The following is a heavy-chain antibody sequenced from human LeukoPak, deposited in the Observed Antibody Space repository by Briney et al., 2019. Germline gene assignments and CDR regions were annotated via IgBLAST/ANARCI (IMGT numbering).Heavy chain of an antibody. Sequence: SETLSLTCTVSGGSISSYYWSWIRRPPGKGLEWIGYIYYSGSTNYNPSLKSRVTISVDTSKNQFSLKLSSVTAADTAVYYCARDTGRITIFGVVIASGAFDIWGQGTMVTVSS. CDR1: GGSISSYY. CDR2: IYYSGST. CDR3: ARDTGRITIFGVVIASGAFDI. J-gene: IGHJ3*02. D-gene: IGHD3-3*01. V-gene: IGHV4-59*01.